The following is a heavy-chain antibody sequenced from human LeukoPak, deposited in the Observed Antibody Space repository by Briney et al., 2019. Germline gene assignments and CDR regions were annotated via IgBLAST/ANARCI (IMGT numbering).Heavy chain of an antibody. J-gene: IGHJ4*02. Sequence: SETLSLTCTVSGGSISSSDDYWGWIRQPPGKGLEWIGSIYYSGSTYYNPSLKSRVTISVDTSKNQFSLKLSSVTAADTAVYYCARTHDYGDYPTTYFDYWGQGTLVTVSS. CDR2: IYYSGST. CDR3: ARTHDYGDYPTTYFDY. D-gene: IGHD4-17*01. CDR1: GGSISSSDDY. V-gene: IGHV4-39*07.